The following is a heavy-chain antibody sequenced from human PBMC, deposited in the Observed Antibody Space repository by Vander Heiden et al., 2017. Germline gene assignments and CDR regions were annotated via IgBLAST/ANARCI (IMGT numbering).Heavy chain of an antibody. CDR3: AREGIQLWLGWFDP. D-gene: IGHD5-18*01. CDR2: IYHSGST. V-gene: IGHV4-38-2*02. Sequence: QVQLQESGPGLVKTSETLSLTCAVSGYSISRGYYWGGIRQPPGKGLEWIGSIYHSGSTYYNPSLKSRVTISVDTSKNQFSLKLSSVTDADTAVYYCAREGIQLWLGWFDPWGQGTLVTVSS. J-gene: IGHJ5*02. CDR1: GYSISRGYY.